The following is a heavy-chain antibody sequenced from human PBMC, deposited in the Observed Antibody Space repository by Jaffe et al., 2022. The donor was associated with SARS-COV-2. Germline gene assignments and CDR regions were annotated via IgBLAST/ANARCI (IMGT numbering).Heavy chain of an antibody. D-gene: IGHD5-18*01. CDR3: TTGKYSYGSLDY. CDR2: IKSKTDGGTT. CDR1: GFTFSNAW. J-gene: IGHJ4*02. V-gene: IGHV3-15*01. Sequence: EVQLVESGGGLVKPGGSLRLSCAASGFTFSNAWMSWVRQAPGKGLEWVGRIKSKTDGGTTDYAAPVKGRFTISRDDSKNTLYLQMNSLKTEDTAVYYCTTGKYSYGSLDYWGQGTLVTVSS.